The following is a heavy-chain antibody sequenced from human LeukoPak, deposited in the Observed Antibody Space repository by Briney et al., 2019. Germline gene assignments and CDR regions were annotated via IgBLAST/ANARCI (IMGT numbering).Heavy chain of an antibody. V-gene: IGHV4-39*01. Sequence: PSETLPLTCTVSGGPISSSSYYWGWIRQPPGKGLEWIGSIYYSGSTYYNPSLKSRVTISVDTSKNQFSLKLSSVTAADTAVYYCARSRESTYYDILTGLPKGWFDPWGQGTLVTVSS. J-gene: IGHJ5*02. CDR3: ARSRESTYYDILTGLPKGWFDP. D-gene: IGHD3-9*01. CDR2: IYYSGST. CDR1: GGPISSSSYY.